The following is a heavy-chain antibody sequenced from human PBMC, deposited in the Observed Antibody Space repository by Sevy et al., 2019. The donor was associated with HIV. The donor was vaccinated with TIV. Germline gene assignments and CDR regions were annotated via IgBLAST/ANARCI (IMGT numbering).Heavy chain of an antibody. Sequence: SETLSLTCTVSGGSISSYYWSWIRQPPGKGLEWIGYIYYSGSTNYNPSLKSRVTISVDTSKNQFSLKLSSVTAADTAVYYCARGGNWNYRTPGFDYWGQGTLVTVSS. J-gene: IGHJ4*02. V-gene: IGHV4-59*01. CDR2: IYYSGST. CDR3: ARGGNWNYRTPGFDY. CDR1: GGSISSYY. D-gene: IGHD1-7*01.